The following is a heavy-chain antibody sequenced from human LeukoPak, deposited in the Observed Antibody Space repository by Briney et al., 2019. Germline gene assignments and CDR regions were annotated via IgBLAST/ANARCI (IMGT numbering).Heavy chain of an antibody. J-gene: IGHJ4*02. Sequence: PSETLSLTCVVYGGTFSGYYWSWIRQPPGKGLEWIGEINHSGSTNYNPSLKSRVTISVDTSKNQFSLKLSSVTAADTAVYYCARDLGLKFPFDYWGQGTLVTVSS. CDR2: INHSGST. V-gene: IGHV4-34*01. CDR3: ARDLGLKFPFDY. CDR1: GGTFSGYY.